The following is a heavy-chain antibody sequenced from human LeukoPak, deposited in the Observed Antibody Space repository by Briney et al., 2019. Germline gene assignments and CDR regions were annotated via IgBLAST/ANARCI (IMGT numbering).Heavy chain of an antibody. V-gene: IGHV4-4*07. CDR2: IYTSGST. CDR3: ARESKTYDGSGYYHDS. D-gene: IGHD3-22*01. Sequence: TSETLSLTCTVSGGSIYNYYWSWIRQPAGKGLEWIGRIYTSGSTDYSPSLKSRVTMSLDTSKNQFSLNLYSVTAADTAVYFCARESKTYDGSGYYHDSWGQGTLVTVSS. J-gene: IGHJ4*02. CDR1: GGSIYNYY.